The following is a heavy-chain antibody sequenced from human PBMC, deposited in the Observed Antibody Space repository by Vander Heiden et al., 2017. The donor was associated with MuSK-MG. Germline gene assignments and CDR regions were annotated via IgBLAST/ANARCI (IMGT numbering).Heavy chain of an antibody. J-gene: IGHJ4*02. CDR2: VGGDAT. CDR1: GFTFSSYV. D-gene: IGHD5-18*01. CDR3: ATRRWIQLWFPDY. V-gene: IGHV3-23*01. Sequence: EGQLLESGGGLVQPGGSLRLSCAASGFTFSSYVMGWVRQAPGKGLEWVSSVGGDATFYADAVKGRFTISRDNSENTMYLQMKRMRAEDTAVYYFATRRWIQLWFPDYWGQGTLVTVSS.